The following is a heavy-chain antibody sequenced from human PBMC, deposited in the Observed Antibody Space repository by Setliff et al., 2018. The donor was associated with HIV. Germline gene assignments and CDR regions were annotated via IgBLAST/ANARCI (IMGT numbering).Heavy chain of an antibody. J-gene: IGHJ6*03. CDR3: AANREQLTMTYCYYYMDV. V-gene: IGHV1-69*13. CDR1: GGTFSSYV. CDR2: IIPIFGTT. D-gene: IGHD6-13*01. Sequence: SVKVSCKASGGTFSSYVISWVRRAPGQGPEWMGAIIPIFGTTKYAQRFQGRVTITADASTSTAYMELSSLRSEDTAVYYCAANREQLTMTYCYYYMDVWGKGTTVTVSS.